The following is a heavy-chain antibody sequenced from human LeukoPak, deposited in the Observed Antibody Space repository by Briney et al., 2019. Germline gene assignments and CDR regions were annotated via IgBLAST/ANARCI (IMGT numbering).Heavy chain of an antibody. CDR1: GGTFSSYT. Sequence: SVKVSSKASGGTFSSYTISWVRQAPGQGLEWMGRITPILGIANYAQKFQGRVTITADKSTSTAYMELSSLRSEDTAVYYCARDPDSDYGDYDGFDPWGQGTLVTVSS. V-gene: IGHV1-69*04. D-gene: IGHD4-17*01. J-gene: IGHJ5*02. CDR2: ITPILGIA. CDR3: ARDPDSDYGDYDGFDP.